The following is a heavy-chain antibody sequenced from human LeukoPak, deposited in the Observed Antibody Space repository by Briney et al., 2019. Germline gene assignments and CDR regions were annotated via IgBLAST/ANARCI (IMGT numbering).Heavy chain of an antibody. CDR3: TTWDGVD. Sequence: GGSLRLSCAASRFTFSNALMTWVRQAPGKGLEWLGHIKSKSDGGTTDCAAPFKGRFTISRDDSRNTLYLQMNSLKTEDTAVYYCTTWDGVDWGQGTMVTVSS. V-gene: IGHV3-15*01. J-gene: IGHJ3*01. D-gene: IGHD1-26*01. CDR2: IKSKSDGGTT. CDR1: RFTFSNAL.